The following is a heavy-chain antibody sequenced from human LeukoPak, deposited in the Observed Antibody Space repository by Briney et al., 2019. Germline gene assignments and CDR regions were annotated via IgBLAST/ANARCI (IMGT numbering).Heavy chain of an antibody. D-gene: IGHD1-26*01. J-gene: IGHJ4*02. V-gene: IGHV3-23*01. CDR3: AKGGGSL. CDR1: GFTFSSYA. CDR2: ISGGGGST. Sequence: GGSLRLSCAASGFTFSSYAMSWVRQAPGKGLEWVSAISGGGGSTDYADSAKGRFPISRDSSKNTLYLQMNSLRAEDTAFYYCAKGGGSLGGQGTLVTVSS.